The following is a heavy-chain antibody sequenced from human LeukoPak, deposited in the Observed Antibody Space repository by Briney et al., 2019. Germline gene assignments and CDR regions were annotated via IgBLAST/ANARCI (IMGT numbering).Heavy chain of an antibody. V-gene: IGHV3-7*05. CDR2: MSQGGVVK. CDR3: ARDIRHPDY. Sequence: GSLRLSCAASGFTFSNYWMTWVRQAPGKGLEWVGHMSQGGVVKYYVDSVKGRFTISRDNAKNSLYLQMNSLRIEDTAVYYCARDIRHPDYWGQGTLVTVSS. CDR1: GFTFSNYW. J-gene: IGHJ4*02.